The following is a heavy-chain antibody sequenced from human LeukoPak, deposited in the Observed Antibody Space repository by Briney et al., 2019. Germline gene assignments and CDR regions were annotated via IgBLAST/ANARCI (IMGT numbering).Heavy chain of an antibody. CDR1: GYTFTSYY. CDR2: INPSGGST. V-gene: IGHV1-46*01. CDR3: ARDQLTTVTSRHYYYYYGMDV. Sequence: GASVKVSCKASGYTFTSYYMHWVRQAPEQGLEWMGIINPSGGSTSYAQKFQGRVTMTRDTSTSTVYMELSSLRSEDTAVYYCARDQLTTVTSRHYYYYYGMDVWGQGTTVTVSS. J-gene: IGHJ6*02. D-gene: IGHD4-17*01.